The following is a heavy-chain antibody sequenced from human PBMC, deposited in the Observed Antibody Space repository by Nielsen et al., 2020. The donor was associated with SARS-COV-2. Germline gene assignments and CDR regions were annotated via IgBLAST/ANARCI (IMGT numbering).Heavy chain of an antibody. CDR3: ARDRTLSLDY. CDR2: ISYDGSNK. V-gene: IGHV3-30*19. Sequence: LSLTCAASGFTFSSYGMHWVRQAPGKGLEWVAVISYDGSNKYYADSVKGRFTISRDNSKNTLYLQMNSLRAEDTAVYYCARDRTLSLDYWGQGTLVTVSS. J-gene: IGHJ4*02. CDR1: GFTFSSYG. D-gene: IGHD1-1*01.